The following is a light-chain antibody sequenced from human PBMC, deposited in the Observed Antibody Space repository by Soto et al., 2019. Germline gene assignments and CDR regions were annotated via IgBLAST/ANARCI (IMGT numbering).Light chain of an antibody. CDR1: QSVSSSY. CDR3: QQYGSSPPWT. V-gene: IGKV3-20*01. J-gene: IGKJ1*01. CDR2: GAS. Sequence: EIVLTQSPGTLSLSPGERATLSCRASQSVSSSYLAWYQQKPGQAPRLLIYGASSRATGIPDRFSGGGSGTDFPLTISRREPEDFAVYYCQQYGSSPPWTFGQGTKVEIK.